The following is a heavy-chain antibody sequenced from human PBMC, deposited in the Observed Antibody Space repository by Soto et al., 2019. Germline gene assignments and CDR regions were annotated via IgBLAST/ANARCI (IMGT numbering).Heavy chain of an antibody. CDR2: IWFDGSNK. CDR1: GFTFSSYG. Sequence: VQLLQSGGGLVQPGGSLRLSCAGSGFTFSSYGMHWVRQAPGKGLEWVAVIWFDGSNKYYADSVKGRFTISRDNSKNTLYLQMNSLRAEDTAIYYCARDLDVWSGYYLFDYWGQGTLVTVSS. V-gene: IGHV3-33*08. D-gene: IGHD3-3*01. J-gene: IGHJ4*02. CDR3: ARDLDVWSGYYLFDY.